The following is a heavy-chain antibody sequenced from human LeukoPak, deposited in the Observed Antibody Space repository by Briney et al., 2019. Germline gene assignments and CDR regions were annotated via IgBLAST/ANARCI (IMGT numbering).Heavy chain of an antibody. D-gene: IGHD1-26*01. V-gene: IGHV4-34*01. CDR1: GGSFRGYF. CDR3: ARGNSGSHWGDHYFYMDA. CDR2: ITHNGGT. Sequence: PSETLSLTCAVYGGSFRGYFWGWVRQTPGKGLEWLGEITHNGGTNYMPSLSGRVSVFQDVSKNQFSLKLSSVTAADTGVYYCARGNSGSHWGDHYFYMDAWGKGTTVIVSS. J-gene: IGHJ6*03.